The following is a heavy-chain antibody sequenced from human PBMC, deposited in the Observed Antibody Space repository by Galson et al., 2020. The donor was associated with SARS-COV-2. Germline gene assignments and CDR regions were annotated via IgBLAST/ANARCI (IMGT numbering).Heavy chain of an antibody. Sequence: GGSLRLSCAASGFTFSSYGMHWVRQAPGKGLEWVAVISYDGSNKYYADSVKGRFTISRDNSKNTLHLQMNSLRAEDTAVYYCAKDPAVARDYYYYMDVWGKGTTVTVSS. D-gene: IGHD6-19*01. V-gene: IGHV3-30*18. CDR1: GFTFSSYG. CDR2: ISYDGSNK. J-gene: IGHJ6*03. CDR3: AKDPAVARDYYYYMDV.